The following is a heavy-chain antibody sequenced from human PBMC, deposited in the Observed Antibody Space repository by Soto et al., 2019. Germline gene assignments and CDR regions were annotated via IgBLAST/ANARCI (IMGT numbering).Heavy chain of an antibody. V-gene: IGHV1-69*06. Sequence: QVQLVQSGAEVKKPGSSVKVSCKASGGTFSSYAISWVRQAPGQGLEWMGGIIPILGTANYAQKFQGRVTITAHKSTSTAYMELSSLRSEDTAVYYCAALWFGESPAGMDVWGQGTTVTVSS. D-gene: IGHD3-10*01. J-gene: IGHJ6*02. CDR1: GGTFSSYA. CDR3: AALWFGESPAGMDV. CDR2: IIPILGTA.